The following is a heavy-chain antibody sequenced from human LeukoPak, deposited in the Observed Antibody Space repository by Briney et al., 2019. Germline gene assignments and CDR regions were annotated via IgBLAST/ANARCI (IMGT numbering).Heavy chain of an antibody. CDR2: INPNSGGT. V-gene: IGHV1-2*02. J-gene: IGHJ4*02. Sequence: ASVTVSFKASGYTFTGYYMHGVRQAPGQGLEWMGWINPNSGGTNYAQKFQGRVTMTRDTSISTAYMELSRLRSDDTAVYYCASQSARKLTRFDYWGQGTLVTVSS. CDR1: GYTFTGYY. D-gene: IGHD6-25*01. CDR3: ASQSARKLTRFDY.